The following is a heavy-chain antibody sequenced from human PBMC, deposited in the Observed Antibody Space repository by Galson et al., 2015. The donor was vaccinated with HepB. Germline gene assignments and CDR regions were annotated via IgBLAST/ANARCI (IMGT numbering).Heavy chain of an antibody. J-gene: IGHJ6*02. Sequence: SLRLSCAASGFTFNNYFIHWVRQAPGKGLEWVASISYDGSNKYCAESVKGRLTISRDNSKNTLYLQMNSLRPEDAAVYYCARDQGHLRLLYSYYGLDVWGQGTTVTVSS. CDR2: ISYDGSNK. CDR3: ARDQGHLRLLYSYYGLDV. D-gene: IGHD5/OR15-5a*01. CDR1: GFTFNNYF. V-gene: IGHV3-30-3*01.